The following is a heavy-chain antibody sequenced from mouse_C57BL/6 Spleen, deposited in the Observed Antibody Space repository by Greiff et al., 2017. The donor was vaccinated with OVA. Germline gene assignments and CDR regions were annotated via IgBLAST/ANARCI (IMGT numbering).Heavy chain of an antibody. J-gene: IGHJ1*03. CDR2: ISYSGST. CDR1: GYSITSDY. D-gene: IGHD1-1*01. Sequence: EVKLMESGPGLAKPSQTLSLTCSVTGYSITSDYWNWIRKFPGNKLEYMGYISYSGSTYYNPSLKSRISITRDTSKNQYYLQLNSVTTEDTATYYCARAVYYGSSDWYFDVWGTGTTVTVSS. V-gene: IGHV3-8*01. CDR3: ARAVYYGSSDWYFDV.